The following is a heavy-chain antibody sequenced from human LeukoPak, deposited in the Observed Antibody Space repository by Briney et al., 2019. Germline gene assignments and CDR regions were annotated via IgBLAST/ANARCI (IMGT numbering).Heavy chain of an antibody. Sequence: GGSLRLSCAASGFTFSSYWMSWVRQAPGKGLEWVANIKQDGSEKYYVDSVKGRFTISRDNAKNSLYLQMNSLRAQDTAVYYCARDRPVGSGWYPNWFDPWGQGTLVTVSS. V-gene: IGHV3-7*01. CDR1: GFTFSSYW. CDR2: IKQDGSEK. D-gene: IGHD6-19*01. J-gene: IGHJ5*02. CDR3: ARDRPVGSGWYPNWFDP.